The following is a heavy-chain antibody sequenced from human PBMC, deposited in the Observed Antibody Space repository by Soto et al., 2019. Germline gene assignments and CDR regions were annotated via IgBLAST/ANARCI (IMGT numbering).Heavy chain of an antibody. J-gene: IGHJ4*02. Sequence: SETLSLTCAVYGGSFSGYYWSWIRQPPGKGLEWIGEINHSGSTNYNPSLKSRVTISVDTSKNQFSLKLSSVTAADTAVYYCARGLWMVRVKWAYYFDYWGQGTLVTVSS. CDR1: GGSFSGYY. CDR2: INHSGST. CDR3: ARGLWMVRVKWAYYFDY. V-gene: IGHV4-34*01. D-gene: IGHD3-10*01.